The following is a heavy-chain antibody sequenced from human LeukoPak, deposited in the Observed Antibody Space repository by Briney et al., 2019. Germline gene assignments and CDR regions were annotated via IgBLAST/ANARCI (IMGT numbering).Heavy chain of an antibody. CDR2: ISGSGGST. J-gene: IGHJ4*02. CDR3: AKGADGYSYGCRGDY. CDR1: GFTFGSYA. Sequence: GGSLRLSCVGSGFTFGSYAMTWVRQAPGKGLEWVAVISGSGGSTYYAGSVQGRFTISRDNFKNTMYLQMNSLRAEDTAVYHCAKGADGYSYGCRGDYWGQGTLVTVSS. V-gene: IGHV3-23*01. D-gene: IGHD5-18*01.